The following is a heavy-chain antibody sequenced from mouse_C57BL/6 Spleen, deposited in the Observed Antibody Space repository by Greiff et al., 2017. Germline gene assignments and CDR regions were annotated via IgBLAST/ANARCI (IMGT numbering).Heavy chain of an antibody. CDR1: GYTFTSSG. V-gene: IGHV1-81*01. D-gene: IGHD1-1*01. Sequence: VQLQQSVAELARPGASVKLSCKASGYTFTSSGIRWVKQRTGQGLEWIGEIYPRRGNTYSNEKFKGKATLTADKSSSTAYMELRSLTSEDSAVYFCARGDYYGSSYENWYFDVWGTGTTVTVSS. CDR3: ARGDYYGSSYENWYFDV. J-gene: IGHJ1*03. CDR2: IYPRRGNT.